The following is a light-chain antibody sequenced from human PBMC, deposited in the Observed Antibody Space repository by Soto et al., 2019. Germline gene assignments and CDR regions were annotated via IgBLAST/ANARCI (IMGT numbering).Light chain of an antibody. J-gene: IGKJ3*01. CDR2: KAS. V-gene: IGKV1-5*03. CDR3: QQYNSYPFT. CDR1: QSISSW. Sequence: DIQMTQSPSTLSASVGDRVTITCRASQSISSWLAWYQQKPGKAPKLLIYKASSLESGVPSRFSGSGSGTECTVNIGSLHPDDFAPYYCQQYNSYPFTFGPGTKVDIK.